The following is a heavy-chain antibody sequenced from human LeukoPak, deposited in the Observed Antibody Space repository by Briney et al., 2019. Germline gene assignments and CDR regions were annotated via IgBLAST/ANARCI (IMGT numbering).Heavy chain of an antibody. CDR2: ITGHGDTT. J-gene: IGHJ2*01. CDR1: GFSFSNYG. Sequence: GGTQRLSCAASGFSFSNYGMNWVRQAPGKGLEWVSGITGHGDTTYYADSVKGRFTISRDNAKNTLYLQMNSLRAEDTAVYYCARDWYYAIDFWGRGALVTVSS. CDR3: ARDWYYAIDF. D-gene: IGHD2/OR15-2a*01. V-gene: IGHV3-23*01.